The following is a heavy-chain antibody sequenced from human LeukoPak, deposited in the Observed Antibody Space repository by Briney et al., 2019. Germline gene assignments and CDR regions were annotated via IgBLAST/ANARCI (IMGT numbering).Heavy chain of an antibody. Sequence: SETLSLTCAVYGGSFSGYYWSWIRQPPGEGLEWIGEINHSGSTNYNPSLKSRVTISVDTSKNQFPLKLSSVTAADTAVYYCARGCITIFGVVIITNNWFDPWGQGTLVTVSS. CDR3: ARGCITIFGVVIITNNWFDP. V-gene: IGHV4-34*01. CDR2: INHSGST. CDR1: GGSFSGYY. J-gene: IGHJ5*02. D-gene: IGHD3-3*01.